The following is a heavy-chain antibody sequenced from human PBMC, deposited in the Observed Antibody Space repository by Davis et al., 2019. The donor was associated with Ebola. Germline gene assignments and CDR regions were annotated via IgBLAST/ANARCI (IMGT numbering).Heavy chain of an antibody. CDR1: GGSFSSYY. J-gene: IGHJ6*02. V-gene: IGHV4-4*07. Sequence: GSLRLSCAVSGGSFSSYYWSWIRQPAGKGLEWIGRIYTSGSTNYNPSLKSRVTMSVDTSKNQFSLKLSSVTADTAAYYCARDLRYYYGSGSYYGGYYGMDVWGQGTTVTVSS. CDR2: IYTSGST. CDR3: ARDLRYYYGSGSYYGGYYGMDV. D-gene: IGHD3-10*01.